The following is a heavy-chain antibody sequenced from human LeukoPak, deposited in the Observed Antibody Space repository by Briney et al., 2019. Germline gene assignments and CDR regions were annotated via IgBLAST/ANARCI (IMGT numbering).Heavy chain of an antibody. J-gene: IGHJ4*02. Sequence: SETLSLTCTVSGVSITSYSHNYDWIRQPPGKGLEWIGGFHFSGAINYNPSLKSRVTIFVDTSKKQTSLILNSVTAADTAVYYCARRYEGSGYAYDYWGQGILVTVSS. D-gene: IGHD3-22*01. CDR3: ARRYEGSGYAYDY. CDR1: GVSITSYSHN. CDR2: FHFSGAI. V-gene: IGHV4-39*01.